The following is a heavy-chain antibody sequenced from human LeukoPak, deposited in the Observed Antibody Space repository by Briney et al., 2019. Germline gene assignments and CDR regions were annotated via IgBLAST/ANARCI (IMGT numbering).Heavy chain of an antibody. CDR3: ASPYGDYGLWY. D-gene: IGHD4-17*01. CDR2: IYSGGST. J-gene: IGHJ4*02. Sequence: GGSLILSCAASGFTVSSNYMSWVRQAPGKGLEWVSVIYSGGSTYYADSVKGRFTISRDNSKNTLYLQMNSLRAEDTAVYYCASPYGDYGLWYWGQGTLVTVSS. V-gene: IGHV3-53*01. CDR1: GFTVSSNY.